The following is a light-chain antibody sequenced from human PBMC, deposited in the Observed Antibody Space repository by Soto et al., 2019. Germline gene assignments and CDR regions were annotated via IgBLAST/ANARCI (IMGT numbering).Light chain of an antibody. CDR1: QSLLYSPNNQNY. CDR2: WAS. Sequence: VMTQSPDSLAVSLGERATINCKSSQSLLYSPNNQNYLAWYQQKPGQPPKLLIYWASTRESGVPDRFSGSGSGTDFTLNISSLQAENVAVYYCQQYFTTPMFTFGQGTKLEIK. CDR3: QQYFTTPMFT. V-gene: IGKV4-1*01. J-gene: IGKJ2*01.